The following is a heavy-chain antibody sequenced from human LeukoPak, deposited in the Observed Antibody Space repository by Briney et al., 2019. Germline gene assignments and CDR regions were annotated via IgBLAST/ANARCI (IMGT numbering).Heavy chain of an antibody. CDR2: IYYSGST. V-gene: IGHV4-31*03. CDR3: ARAPRYSSSWYESYYFDD. D-gene: IGHD6-13*01. CDR1: GGSISSGGYY. J-gene: IGHJ4*02. Sequence: SQTLSLTCTVSGGSISSGGYYWSWIRQHPGKGLERIGYIYYSGSTYYNPSLKSRVTISVDTSKNQFSLKLSSVTAADTAVYYCARAPRYSSSWYESYYFDDWGQGTLVTVSS.